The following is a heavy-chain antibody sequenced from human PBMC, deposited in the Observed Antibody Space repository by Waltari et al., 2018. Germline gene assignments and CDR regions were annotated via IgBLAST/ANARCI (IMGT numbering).Heavy chain of an antibody. D-gene: IGHD3-3*01. CDR2: ISGSGGST. CDR1: GFTFSSYA. Sequence: EVQLVESGGGLVQPGGSLRLSCAASGFTFSSYAMSWVRQAPGKGLEWVSAISGSGGSTYDADPVKGRFTISRDNSKNTLYLQMNSLRAEDTAVYYCAKDQHYDFWSGYRYYFDYWGQGTLVTVSS. CDR3: AKDQHYDFWSGYRYYFDY. J-gene: IGHJ4*02. V-gene: IGHV3-23*04.